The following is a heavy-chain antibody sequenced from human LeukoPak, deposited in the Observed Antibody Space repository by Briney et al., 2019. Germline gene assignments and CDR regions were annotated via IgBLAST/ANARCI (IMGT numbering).Heavy chain of an antibody. CDR2: IPYDGSNR. Sequence: TGGSLRLSWAASGFTFSSYAMQWLRQAAGRGVEWVALIPYDGSNRYYAASMEGRFSICTDYSNNRLFLQMNSLGAEDTAGYSCARDVGDFVWGSYRPRVFDYWGQGTLVTVSS. D-gene: IGHD3-16*02. V-gene: IGHV3-30-3*01. CDR3: ARDVGDFVWGSYRPRVFDY. J-gene: IGHJ4*02. CDR1: GFTFSSYA.